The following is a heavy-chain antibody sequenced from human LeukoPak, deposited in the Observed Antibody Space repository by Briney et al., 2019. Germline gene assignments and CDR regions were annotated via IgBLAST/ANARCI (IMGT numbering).Heavy chain of an antibody. Sequence: PGGSLRLSCAASGFTFSDYYMSWIRQPPGKGLEWIGEINHSGSTNYNPSLKSRVTISVDTSKNQFSLKLSSVTAADTAVYYCARGSLQNNSSCYDYWGQGTLVTVSS. D-gene: IGHD6-13*01. CDR2: INHSGST. CDR3: ARGSLQNNSSCYDY. J-gene: IGHJ4*02. V-gene: IGHV4-34*01. CDR1: GFTFSDYY.